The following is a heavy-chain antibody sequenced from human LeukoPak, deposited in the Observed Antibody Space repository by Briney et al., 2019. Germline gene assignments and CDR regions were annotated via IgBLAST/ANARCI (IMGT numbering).Heavy chain of an antibody. CDR2: ISYDGSNK. V-gene: IGHV3-30*18. CDR3: AKATVTTGYYYGMDV. Sequence: GGSLRLFCAASGFTFSSYGMHWVRQAPGKGLEWGAVISYDGSNKYYADSVKGRFTISRDNSKNTLYLQMNSLRAEDTAVYYCAKATVTTGYYYGMDVWGQGTTVTVSS. D-gene: IGHD4-11*01. J-gene: IGHJ6*02. CDR1: GFTFSSYG.